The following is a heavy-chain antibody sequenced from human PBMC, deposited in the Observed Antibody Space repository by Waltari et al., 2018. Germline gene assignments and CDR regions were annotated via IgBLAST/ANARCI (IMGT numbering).Heavy chain of an antibody. CDR3: ARGLWGELRGGDY. D-gene: IGHD1-26*01. CDR1: GGSISRGSYY. Sequence: QVQLQESGPGLVKPSQTLSLTCTVSGGSISRGSYYWRWIRQPAGKGLEWIGYIYTSGSTNYNPSLKSRVTISVDTSKNQFSLKLSSVTAADTAVYYCARGLWGELRGGDYWGQGTLVTVSS. J-gene: IGHJ4*02. CDR2: IYTSGST. V-gene: IGHV4-61*09.